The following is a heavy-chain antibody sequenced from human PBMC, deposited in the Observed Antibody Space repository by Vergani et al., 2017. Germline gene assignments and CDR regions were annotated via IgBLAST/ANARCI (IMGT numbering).Heavy chain of an antibody. CDR1: GYPISGGYN. V-gene: IGHV4-38-2*01. D-gene: IGHD6-13*01. CDR3: ARRLGIAAFWFDP. Sequence: QVQLQESGPGLVKPSETRSLTCAVPGYPISGGYNWGWIRQPPGKGLEWIGSIYHSGSTYYNPSLKSRVTISVDTSKNQFSLKLSSVTAADTAVYYCARRLGIAAFWFDPWGQGTLVTVSS. J-gene: IGHJ5*02. CDR2: IYHSGST.